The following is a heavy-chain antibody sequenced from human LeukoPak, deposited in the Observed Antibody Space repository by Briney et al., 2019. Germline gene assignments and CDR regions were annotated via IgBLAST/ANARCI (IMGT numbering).Heavy chain of an antibody. Sequence: GASVNVSCKASGGTLSSYAIGWVRQAPGQGLEWMGGIFPIFGTANYAQKFQGRVTITTDESTSTAYMELSSLRSEDTAVYYCAGDMSSIAARRDYYYMDVWGKGTTVTASS. V-gene: IGHV1-69*05. D-gene: IGHD6-6*01. CDR1: GGTLSSYA. CDR2: IFPIFGTA. CDR3: AGDMSSIAARRDYYYMDV. J-gene: IGHJ6*03.